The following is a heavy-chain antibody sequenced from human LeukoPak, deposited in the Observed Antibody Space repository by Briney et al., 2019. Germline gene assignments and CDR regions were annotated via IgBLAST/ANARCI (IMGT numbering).Heavy chain of an antibody. CDR3: ARDRLSITGTNYFDY. D-gene: IGHD1-7*01. CDR2: ISSSSSYI. CDR1: GFTFSSYS. Sequence: GGSLRRSCAASGFTFSSYSMNWVRQAPGKGLEWVSSISSSSSYIYYADSVKGRFTISRDNAKNSLYLQMNSLRAEDTAVYYCARDRLSITGTNYFDYWGQGTLVTVSS. V-gene: IGHV3-21*01. J-gene: IGHJ4*02.